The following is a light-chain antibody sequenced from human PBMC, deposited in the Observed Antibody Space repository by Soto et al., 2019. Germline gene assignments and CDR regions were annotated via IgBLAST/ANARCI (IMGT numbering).Light chain of an antibody. J-gene: IGLJ2*01. CDR2: DVI. CDR3: SSYTSSSTLDVV. Sequence: QSVLTQPASVSGSPGQSITISCTGTSSDVDGYNYVSWYQQHPGKAPKLMIYDVINRPSGVSNRFSGSKSGNTASLTISGLQAEDEDEYYCSSYTSSSTLDVVFGGGTKLTVL. CDR1: SSDVDGYNY. V-gene: IGLV2-14*01.